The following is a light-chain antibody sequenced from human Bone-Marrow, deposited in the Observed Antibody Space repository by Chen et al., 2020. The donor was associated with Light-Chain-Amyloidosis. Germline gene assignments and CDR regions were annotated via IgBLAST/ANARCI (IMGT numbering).Light chain of an antibody. CDR2: KAS. CDR1: HTIGNW. Sequence: DIQMTQSPSTLSATVGARVAITCRASHTIGNWFAWYQQKPGKAPKLMIYKASHLESGVPSRFSGSGSGTEFTLTISSLQPDDLGTYYCQQYNTYPLSFGGGSKVEIK. CDR3: QQYNTYPLS. J-gene: IGKJ4*01. V-gene: IGKV1-5*03.